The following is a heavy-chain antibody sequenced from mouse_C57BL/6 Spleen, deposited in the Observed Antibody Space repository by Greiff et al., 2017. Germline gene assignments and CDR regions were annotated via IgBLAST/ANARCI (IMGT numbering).Heavy chain of an antibody. D-gene: IGHD1-1*01. Sequence: EVQLQQSGPELVKPGASVKISCKASGYSFTGYYMNWVKQSPEKSLEWIGEINPSTGGTTYNQKFKAKATLTVDKSSSTVYMQLKSLTSEDSAVYYCYYSSSYYFDYWGQGTTLTVSS. CDR2: INPSTGGT. V-gene: IGHV1-42*01. CDR1: GYSFTGYY. CDR3: YYSSSYYFDY. J-gene: IGHJ2*01.